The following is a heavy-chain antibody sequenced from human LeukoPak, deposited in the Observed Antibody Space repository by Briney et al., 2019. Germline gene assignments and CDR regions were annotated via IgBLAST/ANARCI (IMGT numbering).Heavy chain of an antibody. Sequence: SETLSLTGTVSGGSITSPENYWGWVRQPPGKGLEWIGNIYYSGDTYYNSSLRSRVTLSVDTSQNHFSLRLTSMTAADTAVYYCAYIFYYSVPFWGQGALVIVSS. CDR1: GGSITSPENY. J-gene: IGHJ4*02. CDR2: IYYSGDT. D-gene: IGHD3-10*02. V-gene: IGHV4-39*02. CDR3: AYIFYYSVPF.